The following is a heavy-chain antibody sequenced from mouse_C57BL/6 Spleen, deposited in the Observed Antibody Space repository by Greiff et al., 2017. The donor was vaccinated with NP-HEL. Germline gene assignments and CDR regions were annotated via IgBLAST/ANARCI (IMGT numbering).Heavy chain of an antibody. CDR1: GYTFTSYW. Sequence: QVQLKQSGAELAKPGASVKLSCKASGYTFTSYWMHWVKQRPGQGLEWIGYINPSSGYTKYNQKFKDKATLTADKSSSTAYMQLSSLTYEDSAVYYCARRFITTVVATDYYAMDYWGQRTSVTVSS. CDR3: ARRFITTVVATDYYAMDY. J-gene: IGHJ4*01. CDR2: INPSSGYT. V-gene: IGHV1-7*01. D-gene: IGHD1-1*01.